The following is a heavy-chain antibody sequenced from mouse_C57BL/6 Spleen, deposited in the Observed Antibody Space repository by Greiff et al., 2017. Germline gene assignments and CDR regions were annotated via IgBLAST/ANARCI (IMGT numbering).Heavy chain of an antibody. Sequence: QVQLQQPGAELVKPGASVKLSCKASGYTFTSYWMQWVKQRPGQGLEWIGEIDPSDSYTNYNQKFKGKATLTVDTSSSTAYMQLSSLTSEDSAVYYCARSGGRQLRPDYYAMDYWGQGTSVTVSS. D-gene: IGHD3-2*02. CDR2: IDPSDSYT. CDR1: GYTFTSYW. CDR3: ARSGGRQLRPDYYAMDY. V-gene: IGHV1-50*01. J-gene: IGHJ4*01.